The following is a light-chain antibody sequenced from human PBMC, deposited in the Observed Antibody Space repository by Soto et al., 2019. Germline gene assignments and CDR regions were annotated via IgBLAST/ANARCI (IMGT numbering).Light chain of an antibody. CDR1: QSINSNY. CDR3: QHYGNSPT. Sequence: EIVLTQSPGTLSLSPGERATLSCRTSQSINSNYLAWYQQKPGQAPRLLIYGASSRATGIPDRFSGSGSGTDFTLTISRLEPEDFAVYWCQHYGNSPTFGQGTRVQLK. CDR2: GAS. J-gene: IGKJ1*01. V-gene: IGKV3-20*01.